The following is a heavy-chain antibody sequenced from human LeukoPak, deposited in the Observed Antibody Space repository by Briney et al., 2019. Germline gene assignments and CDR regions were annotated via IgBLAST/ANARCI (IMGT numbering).Heavy chain of an antibody. CDR2: ISYDGSNK. D-gene: IGHD3-10*01. Sequence: GGSLRLSCAASGFTFSSYAMHWVRQAPGKGLEWVAVISYDGSNKYYADSVKGRFTISRDNSKNTMYLQMNSLRAEDTAVYYCARVDYYGSGSYYIQHFDYWGQGTLVTVSS. V-gene: IGHV3-30-3*01. CDR3: ARVDYYGSGSYYIQHFDY. CDR1: GFTFSSYA. J-gene: IGHJ4*02.